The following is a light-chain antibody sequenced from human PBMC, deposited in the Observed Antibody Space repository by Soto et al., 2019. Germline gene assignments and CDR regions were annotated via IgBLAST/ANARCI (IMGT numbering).Light chain of an antibody. J-gene: IGLJ3*02. CDR1: SGSIAHNY. Sequence: NFTLTQPHSVSESPGKTVTISCTRSSGSIAHNYVQWYQQRPGSAPTTVIYENNQRPSGVPDRFSGSIDSSSNSASLTISGLRTEDEADYYCHSYDTSNPAWVFGGGTKLTVL. CDR3: HSYDTSNPAWV. V-gene: IGLV6-57*04. CDR2: ENN.